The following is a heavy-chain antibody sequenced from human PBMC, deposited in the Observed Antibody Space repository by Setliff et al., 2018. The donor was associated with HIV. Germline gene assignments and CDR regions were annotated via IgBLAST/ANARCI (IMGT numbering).Heavy chain of an antibody. CDR1: GFTFSSYS. CDR3: VRDLARVIAH. D-gene: IGHD2-21*01. J-gene: IGHJ4*02. Sequence: PGGSLRLSCAASGFTFSSYSMNWVRQAPGKGLEWVSYISSSSSTIYYADSVKGRFTISRDNAKNSLYLQMNSLTAEDTALYYCVRDLARVIAHWGQGTLVTVSS. CDR2: ISSSSSTI. V-gene: IGHV3-48*01.